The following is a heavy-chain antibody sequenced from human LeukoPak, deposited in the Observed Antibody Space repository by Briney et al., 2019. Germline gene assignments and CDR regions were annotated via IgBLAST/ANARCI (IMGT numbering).Heavy chain of an antibody. Sequence: SETLSLTCAVYGGSFSGYYWSWIRQPPGKGLEWIGEINHSGSTNYNPSLKSRVTISVDTSKNQFSLKLSSVTAADTAVYYCARYCSSTSCFDYWGQGTLVTVSS. J-gene: IGHJ4*02. CDR1: GGSFSGYY. D-gene: IGHD2-2*01. V-gene: IGHV4-34*01. CDR2: INHSGST. CDR3: ARYCSSTSCFDY.